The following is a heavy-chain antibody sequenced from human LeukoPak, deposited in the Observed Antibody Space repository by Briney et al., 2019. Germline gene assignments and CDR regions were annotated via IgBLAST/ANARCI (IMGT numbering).Heavy chain of an antibody. CDR1: GGSISSSSYY. Sequence: SETLSLTCTVSGGSISSSSYYWGWIRQPPGKGLEWIGSIYYSGSTYYNPSLKSRVTISVDTSKNQFSLKLSSVTAADTAVYYCARSLQGLPFDYWGQGTLVTASS. CDR3: ARSLQGLPFDY. V-gene: IGHV4-39*01. CDR2: IYYSGST. J-gene: IGHJ4*02. D-gene: IGHD6-19*01.